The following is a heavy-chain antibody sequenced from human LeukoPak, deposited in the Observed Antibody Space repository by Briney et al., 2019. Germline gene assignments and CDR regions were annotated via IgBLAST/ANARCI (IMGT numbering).Heavy chain of an antibody. V-gene: IGHV4-30-4*01. Sequence: SWVRQAPGKGLEWIGYIYYSGSTYYNPSLKSRVTISVDTSKNQFSLKLSSVTAADTAVYYCARMSTSLDYMDVWGKGTTVTVSS. CDR3: ARMSTSLDYMDV. J-gene: IGHJ6*03. CDR2: IYYSGST. D-gene: IGHD2-2*01.